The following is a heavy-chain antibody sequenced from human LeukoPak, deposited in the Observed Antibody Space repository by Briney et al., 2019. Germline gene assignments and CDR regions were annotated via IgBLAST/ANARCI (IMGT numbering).Heavy chain of an antibody. CDR3: ARDGTGNWFDP. V-gene: IGHV1-2*02. D-gene: IGHD7-27*01. CDR1: GYTFTGYY. Sequence: GASVKVSCKASGYTFTGYYMHWVRQAPGQGLEWMGWTNPNSGGTNYAQKFQGRVTMTRDTSISAAYMELSRLRYDDTAVYYCARDGTGNWFDPWGQGTLVTVSS. CDR2: TNPNSGGT. J-gene: IGHJ5*02.